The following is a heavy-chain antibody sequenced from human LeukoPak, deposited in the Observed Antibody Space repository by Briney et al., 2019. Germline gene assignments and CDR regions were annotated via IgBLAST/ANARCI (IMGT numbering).Heavy chain of an antibody. CDR1: GDSLSSNSAA. CDR3: AREVLPYSSSSYCDY. CDR2: TYYRSKWNN. D-gene: IGHD6-6*01. V-gene: IGHV6-1*01. Sequence: KHSQTLSLTFAISGDSLSSNSAAWNWIRQSPSRGLEWMGRTYYRSKWNNDYAVSVKSRITINPDTSKNQFSLQLNSVTPEDTAVYYCAREVLPYSSSSYCDYWAQGTLVTVSS. J-gene: IGHJ4*02.